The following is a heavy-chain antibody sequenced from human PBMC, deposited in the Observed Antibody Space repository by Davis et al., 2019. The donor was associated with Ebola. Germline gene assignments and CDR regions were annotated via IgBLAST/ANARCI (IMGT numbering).Heavy chain of an antibody. Sequence: GESLKISCAASGFTFTSYTMYWVRQAPGKGLEWVSSVNSPSNYIYYADSVKGRFTISRDNAKNSVHLQMNSLRGEDTAVYYCGTKVKGDSCSGGSCYYGFWGQGTLVTVSS. D-gene: IGHD2-15*01. V-gene: IGHV3-21*01. CDR1: GFTFTSYT. CDR2: VNSPSNYI. J-gene: IGHJ4*02. CDR3: GTKVKGDSCSGGSCYYGF.